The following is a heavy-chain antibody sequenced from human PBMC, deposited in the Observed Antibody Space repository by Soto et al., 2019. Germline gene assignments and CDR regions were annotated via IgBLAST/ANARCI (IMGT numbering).Heavy chain of an antibody. J-gene: IGHJ4*02. V-gene: IGHV1-18*01. CDR3: AREAPGDYDSSGHYYDVELDY. Sequence: QLQLVQSGAEVKKPGASVKVSCKASGYTFTNYGISWVRQAPGQGLEWMGWISTYNGNTNYAQKFQGRVTMTTDTSTSTGYMDLRSLRSDDTAVYYCAREAPGDYDSSGHYYDVELDYWGQGTLVTVSS. CDR2: ISTYNGNT. CDR1: GYTFTNYG. D-gene: IGHD3-22*01.